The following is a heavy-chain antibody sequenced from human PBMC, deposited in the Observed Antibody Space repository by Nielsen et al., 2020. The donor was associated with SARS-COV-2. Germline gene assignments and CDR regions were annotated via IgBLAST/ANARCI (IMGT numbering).Heavy chain of an antibody. CDR3: ARGGLGLSPPGY. V-gene: IGHV3-74*01. CDR2: INPDGGRV. CDR1: GFTFSTYW. Sequence: GGSLRLSCAASGFTFSTYWIHWVRRAPGKGLVWVSRINPDGGRVDYADPVTGRFTISRDNAKNTLFLQMNSLRPEDTALYYCARGGLGLSPPGYWGQGTLVTVSS. J-gene: IGHJ4*02. D-gene: IGHD3/OR15-3a*01.